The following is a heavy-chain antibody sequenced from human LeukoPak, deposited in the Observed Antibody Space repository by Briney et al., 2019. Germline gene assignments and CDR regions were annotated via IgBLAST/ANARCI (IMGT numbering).Heavy chain of an antibody. J-gene: IGHJ4*02. CDR3: ARDGTSTDDY. D-gene: IGHD2-2*01. CDR2: ISGNNDNP. Sequence: EASVKVSCKTSGYTFSNFGINWVRQAPGQGLEWMGWISGNNDNPNYGQKFQGRFTVTTDSSTSTAYMELRNLRFDDTAVCYCARDGTSTDDYWGQGTLVTVSS. CDR1: GYTFSNFG. V-gene: IGHV1-18*01.